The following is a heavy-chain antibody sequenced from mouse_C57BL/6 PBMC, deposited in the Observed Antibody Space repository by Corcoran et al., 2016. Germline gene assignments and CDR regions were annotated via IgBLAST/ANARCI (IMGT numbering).Heavy chain of an antibody. CDR1: GYTFTTYR. D-gene: IGHD2-3*01. CDR2: INTYSGVP. Sequence: QIPLVQSGPELKKPGETVKISCKASGYTFTTYRMSWVKQAPGKGLKWMGWINTYSGVPTYADDFKGRFAFSLETSASTAYLQINNLKNEDTATYFCARYDGSHWYFDVWGTGTTVTVSA. V-gene: IGHV9-3*01. J-gene: IGHJ1*03. CDR3: ARYDGSHWYFDV.